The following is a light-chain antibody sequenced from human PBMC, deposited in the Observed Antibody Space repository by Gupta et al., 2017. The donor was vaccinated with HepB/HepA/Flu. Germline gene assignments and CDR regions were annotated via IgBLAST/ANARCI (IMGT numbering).Light chain of an antibody. CDR2: YNSDSDK. J-gene: IGLJ2*01. V-gene: IGLV5-45*02. CDR3: MIWHNGVV. Sequence: QAVLTQPSSLSASPGASASLTCTLRSGINVGSYSIYWYQQKPGSPPQYLMKYNSDSDKEQGAGVPSRFSGSKDGSANAATLFLSGRQSEDEDDYYCMIWHNGVVFGGGTKLTVL. CDR1: SGINVGSYS.